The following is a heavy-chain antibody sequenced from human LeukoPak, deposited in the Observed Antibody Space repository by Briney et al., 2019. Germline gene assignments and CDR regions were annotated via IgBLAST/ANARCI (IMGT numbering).Heavy chain of an antibody. V-gene: IGHV3-53*01. J-gene: IGHJ4*02. CDR1: QFTVSSNY. CDR2: IYSGGST. CDR3: ARVVGRRAGYDSSGYSDY. D-gene: IGHD3-22*01. Sequence: PGGSLRLSCAASQFTVSSNYMSWVRQAPGKGLEWVSVIYSGGSTYYADSVKGRFTISRENSKNTLYLQMHSLRAEDTAVYYCARVVGRRAGYDSSGYSDYWGQGTLVTVSS.